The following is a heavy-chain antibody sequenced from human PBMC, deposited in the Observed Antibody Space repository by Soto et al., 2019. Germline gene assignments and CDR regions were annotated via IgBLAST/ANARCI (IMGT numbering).Heavy chain of an antibody. D-gene: IGHD3-10*01. J-gene: IGHJ4*02. CDR2: IHHSGGP. CDR3: ASYGSGSYYNGYYFDY. V-gene: IGHV4-34*01. CDR1: GGSLSAYY. Sequence: SETLSITCAVYGGSLSAYYWTWIRQSPGKGLEWIGEIHHSGGPKYNPSLKSRVTISADTSKNQFSLELNSVTAADTAVYYCASYGSGSYYNGYYFDYWGQGTLVTVS.